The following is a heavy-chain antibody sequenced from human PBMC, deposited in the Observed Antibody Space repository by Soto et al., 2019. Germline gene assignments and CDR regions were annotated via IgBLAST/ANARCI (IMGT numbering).Heavy chain of an antibody. V-gene: IGHV3-23*01. J-gene: IGHJ5*02. CDR1: GFTFSTYA. Sequence: GGSLRLSCAASGFTFSTYAMSWVRQAPGKGLQWVSGISENGGTTHYADSVKGRFVISRDNSKNTVYLQMNSLRVEDTAVYYCAKDLVAAAASWGQGTLVTVSS. CDR2: ISENGGTT. D-gene: IGHD6-13*01. CDR3: AKDLVAAAAS.